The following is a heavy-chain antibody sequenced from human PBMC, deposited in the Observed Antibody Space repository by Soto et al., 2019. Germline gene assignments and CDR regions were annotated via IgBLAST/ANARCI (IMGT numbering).Heavy chain of an antibody. V-gene: IGHV4-59*01. CDR2: IYYSGST. D-gene: IGHD2-2*02. Sequence: ETLSLTCTVSGGSISSYYWSWIRQPPGKGLEWIGYIYYSGSTNYNPSLKSRVTISVDTSKNQFSLKLSSVTAADTAVYYCARLYCSSTSCYINWFDPWGQGTLVTVSS. J-gene: IGHJ5*02. CDR3: ARLYCSSTSCYINWFDP. CDR1: GGSISSYY.